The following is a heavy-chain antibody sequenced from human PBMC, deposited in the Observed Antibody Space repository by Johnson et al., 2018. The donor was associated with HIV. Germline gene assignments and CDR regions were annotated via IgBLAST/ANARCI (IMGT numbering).Heavy chain of an antibody. CDR2: IRYDGSNK. CDR1: GFTFSSYG. CDR3: AKDCGRWLQSDAFDI. J-gene: IGHJ3*02. D-gene: IGHD5-24*01. V-gene: IGHV3-30*02. Sequence: QVQLVESGGGVVQPGGSLRLSCAASGFTFSSYGMHWVRQAPGKGLAWVAFIRYDGSNKYYADSVQGRFTISSDNSKNTLYLQMNSLRAEDTAVYYCAKDCGRWLQSDAFDIWGQGTMVTVSS.